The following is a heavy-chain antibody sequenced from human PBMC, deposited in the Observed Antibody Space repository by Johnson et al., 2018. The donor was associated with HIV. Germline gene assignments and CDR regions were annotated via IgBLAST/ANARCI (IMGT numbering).Heavy chain of an antibody. CDR1: GFTVSSNY. V-gene: IGHV3-66*01. J-gene: IGHJ3*01. D-gene: IGHD3-22*01. CDR3: ARGSRYTYDNDDAYLLHAFDF. Sequence: EVQLVESGGGVVQPGRSLRLSCAASGFTVSSNYMSWVRQAPGKGLEWVSVIYSGGSTYYADSVKGRFTISRENAKNSLYLQMNSLRAEDTAVYYCARGSRYTYDNDDAYLLHAFDFWGQGTMVTVSS. CDR2: IYSGGST.